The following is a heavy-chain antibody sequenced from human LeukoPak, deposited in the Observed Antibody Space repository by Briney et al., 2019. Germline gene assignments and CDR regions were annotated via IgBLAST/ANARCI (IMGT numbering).Heavy chain of an antibody. V-gene: IGHV1-69*13. CDR2: IIPIFGTA. CDR3: ARDSGFPHDPFDY. D-gene: IGHD3-16*01. J-gene: IGHJ4*02. Sequence: SVTVSCTASGGTFSSYAISWVRQAPGQGLEWMGGIIPIFGTANYAQKFQGRVTITADESTSTAYMELSSLRSEDTAVYYCARDSGFPHDPFDYWGQGTLVTVSS. CDR1: GGTFSSYA.